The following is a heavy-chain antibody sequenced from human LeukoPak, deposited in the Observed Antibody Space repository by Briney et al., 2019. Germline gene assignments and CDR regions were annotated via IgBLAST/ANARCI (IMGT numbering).Heavy chain of an antibody. CDR1: GFTFRSYA. J-gene: IGHJ4*02. CDR3: VKDDVYFYDSSDLPH. V-gene: IGHV3-64D*09. D-gene: IGHD3-22*01. Sequence: GGSLRLSCSASGFTFRSYAMHWVRQAPGKGLEYVSAISSNGGSTYHADSVKGRFTISRDNSKNTLYLQMSSLRAEDTAVYYCVKDDVYFYDSSDLPHWGQGTLVTVSS. CDR2: ISSNGGST.